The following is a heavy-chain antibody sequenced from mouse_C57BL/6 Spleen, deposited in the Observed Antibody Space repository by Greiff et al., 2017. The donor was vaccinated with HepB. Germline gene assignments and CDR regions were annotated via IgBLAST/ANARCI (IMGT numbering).Heavy chain of an antibody. CDR3: ARGEGRRFAY. V-gene: IGHV1-50*01. D-gene: IGHD3-3*01. CDR1: GYTFTSYW. J-gene: IGHJ3*01. CDR2: IDPSDSYT. Sequence: QVQLQQPGAELVKPGASVKLSCKASGYTFTSYWMQWVKQRPGQGLEWIGEIDPSDSYTNYNQKFKGKATLTVDTSSSTAYMQLSSLTSEDSAVYYCARGEGRRFAYWGQGTLVTVSA.